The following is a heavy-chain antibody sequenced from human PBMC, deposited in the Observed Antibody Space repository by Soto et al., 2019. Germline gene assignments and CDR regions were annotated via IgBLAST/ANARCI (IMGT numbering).Heavy chain of an antibody. CDR3: ARSKLPPLGFGVSWFYP. CDR1: GYTFTSYG. J-gene: IGHJ5*02. Sequence: QVQLVQSGAEVKYPGASVKVSCKASGYTFTSYGISWVRQAPGQGLEWMGWISAYNGNTNYAQKLQGRVTMTTDTSTSTAYMELRSLRSDDTAVYYCARSKLPPLGFGVSWFYPWGQGTLVTVSS. D-gene: IGHD3-10*01. CDR2: ISAYNGNT. V-gene: IGHV1-18*01.